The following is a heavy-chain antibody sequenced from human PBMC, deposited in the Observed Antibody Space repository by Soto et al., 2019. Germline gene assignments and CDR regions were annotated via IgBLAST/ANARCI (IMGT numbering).Heavy chain of an antibody. CDR2: ISSSGSTI. D-gene: IGHD3-3*01. V-gene: IGHV3-48*03. J-gene: IGHJ4*02. CDR1: GFTLSSYE. Sequence: GSLRLSCAASGFTLSSYEMNWVRKAPGKGLEWGSYISSSGSTIYYADSVKGRFTISRDNARNSLYLQMNSLRAEDTAVYYWAREGVVNQYWGWGTLVTVSS. CDR3: AREGVVNQY.